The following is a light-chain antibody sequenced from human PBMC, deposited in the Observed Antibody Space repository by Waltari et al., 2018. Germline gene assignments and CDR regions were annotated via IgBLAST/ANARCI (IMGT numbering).Light chain of an antibody. CDR2: END. J-gene: IGLJ2*01. V-gene: IGLV1-47*01. CDR1: GSNIKSSY. Sequence: QSVLTQPPSVSGTPGQRLTISCSGSGSNIKSSYIYWYQKLAGSAPKLLIFENDQLPSGVPDRFSASKSGTSASLAINGLRSEDEALYYCATWDDSRSFFGGGTKLTVL. CDR3: ATWDDSRSF.